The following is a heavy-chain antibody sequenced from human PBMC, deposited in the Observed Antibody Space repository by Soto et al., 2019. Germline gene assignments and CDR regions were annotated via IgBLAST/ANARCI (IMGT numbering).Heavy chain of an antibody. Sequence: GGSLRLSCAASGVTFISYSMNWVRQATGKGLEWVSYISSSSSTIYYADSVKGRFTISRDNAKNSLYLQMNSLRAEDTAVYYCARDRGSFGALPAGFDYWGQGTLVTVSS. CDR1: GVTFISYS. CDR2: ISSSSSTI. D-gene: IGHD3-10*01. J-gene: IGHJ4*02. V-gene: IGHV3-48*01. CDR3: ARDRGSFGALPAGFDY.